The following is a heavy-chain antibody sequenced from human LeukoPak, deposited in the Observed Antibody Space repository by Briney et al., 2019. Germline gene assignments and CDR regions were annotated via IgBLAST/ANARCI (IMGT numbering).Heavy chain of an antibody. J-gene: IGHJ3*02. CDR2: ISGSGGST. V-gene: IGHV3-23*01. CDR3: ARGGLVLGAFDI. Sequence: GGSLRLPCAASGFTFSSYAMSWVRQAPGKGLEWVSAISGSGGSTYYADSVKGRFTISRDNSKNTLYLQMNSLRAEDTAVYYCARGGLVLGAFDIWGQGTMVTVSS. D-gene: IGHD6-19*01. CDR1: GFTFSSYA.